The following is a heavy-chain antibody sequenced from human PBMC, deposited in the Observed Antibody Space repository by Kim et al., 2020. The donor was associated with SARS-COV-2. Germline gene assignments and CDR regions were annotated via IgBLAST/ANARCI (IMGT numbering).Heavy chain of an antibody. J-gene: IGHJ2*01. D-gene: IGHD6-6*01. CDR2: IYYSGST. Sequence: SETLSLTCTVSGGSISSSSYYWGWIRQPPGKGLEWIGSIYYSGSTYYNPSLKSRVTISVDTSKNQFSLKLSSVTAADTAVYYCARISSPNWYFDLWGRGTLVTVSS. CDR3: ARISSPNWYFDL. CDR1: GGSISSSSYY. V-gene: IGHV4-39*01.